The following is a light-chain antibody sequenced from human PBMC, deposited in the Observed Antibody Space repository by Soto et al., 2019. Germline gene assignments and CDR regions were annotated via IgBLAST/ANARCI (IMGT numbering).Light chain of an antibody. CDR2: GAS. CDR1: QSVSSN. Sequence: ETVMTPSPSTLSVSPGERAALSSRASQSVSSNLAWYQQKPGQAPRLLIYGASTRATGIPARFSGSGSGTEFTLTISSLQSEDFAVYYCQQYNKWPGTFGQGTKVDIK. CDR3: QQYNKWPGT. V-gene: IGKV3-15*01. J-gene: IGKJ1*01.